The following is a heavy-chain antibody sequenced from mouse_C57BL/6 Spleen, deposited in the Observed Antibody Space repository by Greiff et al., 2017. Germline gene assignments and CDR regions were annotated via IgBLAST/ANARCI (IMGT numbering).Heavy chain of an antibody. CDR2: INYDGSST. J-gene: IGHJ4*01. CDR1: GFTFSDYY. D-gene: IGHD4-1*01. Sequence: EVQGVESEGGLVQPGSSMKLSCTASGFTFSDYYMASVSQVPEKGLEWVANINYDGSSTYYLDSLKSRFIISRDNEKNMLYLQMRSLKSEDTATYYCESGITGYYYAMDYWGQGTSVTVSS. CDR3: ESGITGYYYAMDY. V-gene: IGHV5-16*01.